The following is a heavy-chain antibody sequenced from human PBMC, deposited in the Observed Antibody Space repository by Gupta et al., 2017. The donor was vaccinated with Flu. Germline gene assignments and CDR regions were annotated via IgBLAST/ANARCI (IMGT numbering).Heavy chain of an antibody. Sequence: QLQLQESGPGLVKPSETLSLTCTVSGGSISSSSYYWGWIRQPPGKGLEWIGSIYYSGSTYYNPSLKSRVTISVDTSKNQFSLKLSSVTAADTAVYYCARWDSSGWYHHFQHWGQGTLVTVSS. CDR2: IYYSGST. CDR3: ARWDSSGWYHHFQH. CDR1: GGSISSSSYY. J-gene: IGHJ1*01. D-gene: IGHD6-19*01. V-gene: IGHV4-39*01.